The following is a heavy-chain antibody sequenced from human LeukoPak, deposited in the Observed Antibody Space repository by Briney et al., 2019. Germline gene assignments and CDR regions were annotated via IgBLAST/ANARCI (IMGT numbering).Heavy chain of an antibody. CDR2: IYNSGST. V-gene: IGHV4-39*01. D-gene: IGHD3-16*01. CDR3: ARHSWGLPPAEYFQH. Sequence: PSETLSLTCNVSGGSISSSTYYWGWIRQHPGKGLEWFGSIYNSGSTYYNPSLKSRVTIAVDTSKNQFSLKLSSVTAADTAVYYCARHSWGLPPAEYFQHWGQGTLVTVSS. CDR1: GGSISSSTYY. J-gene: IGHJ1*01.